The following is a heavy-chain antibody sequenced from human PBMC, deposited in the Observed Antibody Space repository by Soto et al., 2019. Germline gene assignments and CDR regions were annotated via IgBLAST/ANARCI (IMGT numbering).Heavy chain of an antibody. D-gene: IGHD3-10*01. V-gene: IGHV3-33*03. J-gene: IGHJ6*02. Sequence: GGSLRLSCAASGFTFSSYGMHWVRQAPGKGLEWVAVIWYDGSNKYYADSVKGRFTISRDNTKNSLYLQMNSLRDEDTAVYYSARGFDLQYGMDVWGQGTTVTVSS. CDR3: ARGFDLQYGMDV. CDR2: IWYDGSNK. CDR1: GFTFSSYG.